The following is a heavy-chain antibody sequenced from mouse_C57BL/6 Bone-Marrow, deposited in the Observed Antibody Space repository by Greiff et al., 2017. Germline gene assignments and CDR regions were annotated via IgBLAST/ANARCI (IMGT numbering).Heavy chain of an antibody. CDR2: ISYSGRT. Sequence: EVKLQESGPGLVKPSQSLSLTCTVSGYSITSDYAWNWIRQFPGNKLEWMGYISYSGRTSYNPYLKSRNSITREPSKNQFFLQLNSVTTEDTATYYYARLHYGSSYDYYAMDYWGQGTSVTVSS. V-gene: IGHV3-2*02. CDR3: ARLHYGSSYDYYAMDY. CDR1: GYSITSDYA. J-gene: IGHJ4*01. D-gene: IGHD1-1*01.